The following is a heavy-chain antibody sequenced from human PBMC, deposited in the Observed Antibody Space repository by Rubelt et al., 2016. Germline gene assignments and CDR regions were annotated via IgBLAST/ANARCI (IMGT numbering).Heavy chain of an antibody. D-gene: IGHD3-16*01. V-gene: IGHV3-23*01. CDR1: GFIISSYA. CDR3: SRQWGATFDP. Sequence: VQPGGSLRLSCAASGFIISSYAMTWVRQAPGKGLEWVSEISGSAGSTYYADSVKGRFTISRDNAKNTLFLQMNSLRAEDTAVYYCSRQWGATFDPWGQGILVTVSS. J-gene: IGHJ5*02. CDR2: ISGSAGST.